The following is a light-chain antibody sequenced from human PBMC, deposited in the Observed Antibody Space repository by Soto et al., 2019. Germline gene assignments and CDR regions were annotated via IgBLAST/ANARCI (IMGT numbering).Light chain of an antibody. CDR2: GAS. V-gene: IGKV3-15*01. Sequence: EIVMTQSPATLSVSPGERATLSCRASQGVGNNLAWYQQRPGQAPRLLVFGASTRAAGVPARFSGSGSGTEFALTISSLQSEDFAVYYCQQYNSWPPWTFGQGTKVEIK. J-gene: IGKJ1*01. CDR1: QGVGNN. CDR3: QQYNSWPPWT.